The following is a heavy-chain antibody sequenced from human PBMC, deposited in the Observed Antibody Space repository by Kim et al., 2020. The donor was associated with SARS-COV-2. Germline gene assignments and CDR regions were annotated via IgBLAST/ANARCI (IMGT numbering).Heavy chain of an antibody. D-gene: IGHD6-19*01. CDR2: INGGNGNT. Sequence: ASVKVSCKASGYSFTTFALYWVRRAPGQRLEWMGWINGGNGNTRSSQKFQARVSITRDTSATTAYLELSGLRSEDTAVYYCAREAVAGSFDHWGQGTLVTVSS. CDR1: GYSFTTFA. J-gene: IGHJ4*02. V-gene: IGHV1-3*01. CDR3: AREAVAGSFDH.